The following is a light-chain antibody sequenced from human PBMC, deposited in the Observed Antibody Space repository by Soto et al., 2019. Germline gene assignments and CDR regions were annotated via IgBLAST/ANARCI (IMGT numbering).Light chain of an antibody. CDR2: GAS. CDR1: QSVRRN. J-gene: IGKJ5*01. CDR3: QQYGSPPIT. V-gene: IGKV3-15*01. Sequence: EIVMTQSPVTLSVSPGERATLSCRASQSVRRNLAWYQQKPGQAPRLLISGASTRATGIPARFSGSGSGTDFTLTISRLEPEDFAVYYCQQYGSPPITFGQGTRLEIK.